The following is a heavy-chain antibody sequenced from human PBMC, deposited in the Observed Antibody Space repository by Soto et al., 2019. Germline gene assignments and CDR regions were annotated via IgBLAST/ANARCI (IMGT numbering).Heavy chain of an antibody. J-gene: IGHJ6*02. Sequence: SETLSLTCTVSGGSISGGSFYWGWIRQSPGKGLGWIGTIHYSGNTYYNPSLESRVTISVDTSKNQFSLKVSSVTVADTAVYYCARLRGYCSSTKCYGDYGMDVWGQGTTVTVSS. CDR3: ARLRGYCSSTKCYGDYGMDV. V-gene: IGHV4-39*01. D-gene: IGHD2-2*01. CDR2: IHYSGNT. CDR1: GGSISGGSFY.